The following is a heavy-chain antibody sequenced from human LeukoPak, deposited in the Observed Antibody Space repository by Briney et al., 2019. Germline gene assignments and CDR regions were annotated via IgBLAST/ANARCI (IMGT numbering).Heavy chain of an antibody. CDR1: GGSISSGGYY. Sequence: SETLSLTCTVSGGSISSGGYYWSWIRQHPGKGLEWIGYIYYSGSTYYNPSLKSRVTISVDTSKNQFSLKLSPVTAADTAVYYCARQRADTTNWFDPWGQGTLVTVSS. V-gene: IGHV4-31*03. CDR3: ARQRADTTNWFDP. CDR2: IYYSGST. D-gene: IGHD1-1*01. J-gene: IGHJ5*02.